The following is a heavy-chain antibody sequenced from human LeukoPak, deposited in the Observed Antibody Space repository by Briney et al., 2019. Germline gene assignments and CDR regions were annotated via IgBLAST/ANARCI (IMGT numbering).Heavy chain of an antibody. V-gene: IGHV3-48*02. J-gene: IGHJ3*02. Sequence: GGSLRLSCAASGFTFSSYSMNWVRQAPGEGLEWVSYITSSSSTIYYADSVKGRFTISRDNAKNSVYLQMNSLRDEDTAVHYCARGVPRYYESSGYEDDAFDIWGQGTMVTVSS. CDR2: ITSSSSTI. CDR3: ARGVPRYYESSGYEDDAFDI. CDR1: GFTFSSYS. D-gene: IGHD3-22*01.